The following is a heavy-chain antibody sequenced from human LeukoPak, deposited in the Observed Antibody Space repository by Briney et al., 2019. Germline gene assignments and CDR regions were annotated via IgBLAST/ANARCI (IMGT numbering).Heavy chain of an antibody. D-gene: IGHD3-9*01. CDR2: IKSKTDGGTT. CDR1: GXXXSNAX. CDR3: TTDGGRAGYDLD. Sequence: SGXXXSNAXXXXXRXAPGXXXEWGGLIKSKTDGGTTDYAASGKGRFTISRDDSKNTLYLQMNSLKTEDTAVYYCTTDGGRAGYDLDWGQGTLVTVSS. V-gene: IGHV3-15*01. J-gene: IGHJ4*02.